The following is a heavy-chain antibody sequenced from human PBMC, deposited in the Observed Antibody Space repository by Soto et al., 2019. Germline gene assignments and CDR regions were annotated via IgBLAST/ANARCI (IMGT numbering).Heavy chain of an antibody. CDR1: GGTFSGHA. Sequence: QVQLVQSGAEVKKPGSSVKVSCEASGGTFSGHAISWVRQAPGQGPEWMGGLIPLFGTTQHAQNFQYRLTLTADKSTSTAYMALTSLRFEDTAIYYCARGPNWGYRFDSWGQGTLVTVSS. D-gene: IGHD7-27*01. CDR2: LIPLFGTT. V-gene: IGHV1-69*06. J-gene: IGHJ4*02. CDR3: ARGPNWGYRFDS.